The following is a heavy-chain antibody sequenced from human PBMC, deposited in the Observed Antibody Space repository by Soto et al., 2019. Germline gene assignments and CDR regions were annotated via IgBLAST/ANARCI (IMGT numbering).Heavy chain of an antibody. CDR3: ARENTGYGDFDY. CDR1: GFSLSNSA. V-gene: IGHV3-30*04. CDR2: ISSDGRKK. J-gene: IGHJ4*02. Sequence: QVQLVESGGGMVQPGRSLRLSCAASGFSLSNSAMHWVRQAPGKGLEWVSFISSDGRKKYYTDSVKGRFTISRDTSKNTLFLPMNSLRADDTAVFYCARENTGYGDFDYWGQGTLVTVSS. D-gene: IGHD5-12*01.